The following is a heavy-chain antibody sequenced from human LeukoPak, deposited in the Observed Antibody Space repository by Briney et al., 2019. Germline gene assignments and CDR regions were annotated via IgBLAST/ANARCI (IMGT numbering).Heavy chain of an antibody. Sequence: ASVKVSCKASGYTFTRYGISWVRQAPGQGLEWMGWISAYNGNTNYAQKLQGRVTMTTDTSTSTAYVELRSLRSDDTAVYYCARTAYDFWSGYYIPTQNWGQGTLVTVSS. D-gene: IGHD3-3*01. V-gene: IGHV1-18*01. CDR1: GYTFTRYG. CDR3: ARTAYDFWSGYYIPTQN. CDR2: ISAYNGNT. J-gene: IGHJ4*02.